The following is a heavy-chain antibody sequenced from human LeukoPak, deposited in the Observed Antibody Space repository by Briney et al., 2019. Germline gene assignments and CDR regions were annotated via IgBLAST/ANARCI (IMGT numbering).Heavy chain of an antibody. J-gene: IGHJ6*02. D-gene: IGHD3-10*01. CDR3: AKDIAFYGSAAYYYGMDV. V-gene: IGHV3-9*01. CDR1: GFTFDDYA. CDR2: ISWNSGSI. Sequence: GGSLRLSCAASGFTFDDYAMHWVRQAPGKGLEWVSGISWNSGSIGYADSVKGRFTISRDNAKNSLYLQMNSLRAEDTALYYCAKDIAFYGSAAYYYGMDVWGQGTTVTVSS.